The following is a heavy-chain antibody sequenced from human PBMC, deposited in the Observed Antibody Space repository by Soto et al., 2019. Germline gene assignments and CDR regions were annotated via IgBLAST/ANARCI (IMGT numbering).Heavy chain of an antibody. CDR2: ISKSSSVI. V-gene: IGHV3-48*03. CDR1: GSTFSSSE. CDR3: ASVNLRCSYGIDV. Sequence: EVQLVESGGGLVQPGGSLRLSCAASGSTFSSSEMHWVRQAPGKGLEWVSYISKSSSVIYYADSVKGRFTISRDHAKNLLYLQMNSLRAEDTGVYFCASVNLRCSYGIDVWGQGTTVTVSS. J-gene: IGHJ6*02. D-gene: IGHD3-10*02.